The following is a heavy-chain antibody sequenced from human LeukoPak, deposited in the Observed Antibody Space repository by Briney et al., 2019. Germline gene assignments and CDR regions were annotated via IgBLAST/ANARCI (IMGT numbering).Heavy chain of an antibody. J-gene: IGHJ4*02. V-gene: IGHV3-23*01. Sequence: GSLRLSCAASGFTFSNYAMSWVRQAPGKGLEWVSAITGGGSGIYYADSMKSRFTISRDNSKNTLYLQINSLRAEDTAVYYCAKWGDYGVLTGYYVSDYWGQGTLVTVSS. CDR1: GFTFSNYA. CDR2: ITGGGSGI. D-gene: IGHD3-9*01. CDR3: AKWGDYGVLTGYYVSDY.